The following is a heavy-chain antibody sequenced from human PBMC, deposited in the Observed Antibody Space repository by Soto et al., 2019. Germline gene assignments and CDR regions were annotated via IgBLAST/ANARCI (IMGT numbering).Heavy chain of an antibody. D-gene: IGHD2-2*01. Sequence: SETLSLTCAVYGGSFSGYYWSWIRQPPGQGLEWIGEINHSGSTNYNPSLKSRVTISVDTSKNQFSLKLSSVTAADTAVYYCARGGGGSRYIVVVPAARRRYYGMDVWGQGTAVT. CDR2: INHSGST. V-gene: IGHV4-34*01. CDR3: ARGGGGSRYIVVVPAARRRYYGMDV. J-gene: IGHJ6*02. CDR1: GGSFSGYY.